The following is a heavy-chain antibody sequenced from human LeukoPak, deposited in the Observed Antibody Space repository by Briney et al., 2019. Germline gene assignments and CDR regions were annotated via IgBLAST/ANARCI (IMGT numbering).Heavy chain of an antibody. CDR2: INPSGGST. D-gene: IGHD3-10*01. Sequence: ASVKVSCKASGYTFTSYYMHWVRQAPGQGLEWMGIINPSGGSTSYAQKFQGRVTMTRNTSISTAYMELSSLRSEDTAVYYCARGLYTMIRGVIIYWGQGTLATVSS. CDR1: GYTFTSYY. V-gene: IGHV1-46*01. CDR3: ARGLYTMIRGVIIY. J-gene: IGHJ4*02.